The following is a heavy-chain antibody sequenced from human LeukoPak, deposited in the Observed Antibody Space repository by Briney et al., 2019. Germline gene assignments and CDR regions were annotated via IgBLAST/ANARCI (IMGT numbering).Heavy chain of an antibody. CDR2: ISGSGGST. CDR3: ASWAGTAAGFSGPFDY. Sequence: GGTLRLSCAASGFTFSSYGMSWVRQAPGKGLEWVSAISGSGGSTYYADSVKGRFTIPRDNAKNSLYLQMNSLRAEDTAVYYCASWAGTAAGFSGPFDYWGQGALVTVSS. CDR1: GFTFSSYG. D-gene: IGHD6-13*01. V-gene: IGHV3-23*01. J-gene: IGHJ4*02.